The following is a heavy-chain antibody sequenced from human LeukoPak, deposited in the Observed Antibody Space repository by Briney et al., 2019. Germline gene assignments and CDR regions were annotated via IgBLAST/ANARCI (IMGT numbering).Heavy chain of an antibody. CDR2: IYHSGST. CDR1: GGSISSGGYS. CDR3: ARMVRGVIWYRVSWFDP. J-gene: IGHJ5*02. D-gene: IGHD3-10*01. Sequence: PSQTLSLTCAVSGGSISSGGYSWSWIRQPPEKGLEWIGYIYHSGSTYYNPSLKSRVTISVDRSKNQFSLKLSSVTAADTAVYYCARMVRGVIWYRVSWFDPWGQGTLVTVSS. V-gene: IGHV4-30-2*01.